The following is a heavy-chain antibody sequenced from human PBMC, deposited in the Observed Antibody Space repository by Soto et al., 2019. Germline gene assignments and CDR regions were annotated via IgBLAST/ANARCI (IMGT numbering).Heavy chain of an antibody. D-gene: IGHD6-13*01. CDR3: ARRASSLPGFF. Sequence: QVQLVQSGAEVKKPGASVKVSCKASGYTFISYGITWVRQAPGQGLEWVGWISAYNGDTDYAQKFQGRVTMTTDTSTSTAYMELRSLRSDDTAMYYCARRASSLPGFFWGQGTLVTVSS. CDR2: ISAYNGDT. J-gene: IGHJ4*02. V-gene: IGHV1-18*01. CDR1: GYTFISYG.